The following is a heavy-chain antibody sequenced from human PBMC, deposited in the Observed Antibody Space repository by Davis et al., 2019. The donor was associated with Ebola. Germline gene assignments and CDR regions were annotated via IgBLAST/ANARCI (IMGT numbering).Heavy chain of an antibody. CDR2: IYYSGST. CDR1: GGSISSGDYY. CDR3: ARAEVLLWFGETQTDYGMDV. Sequence: PSETLSLTCTVSGGSISSGDYYWSWIRQPPGKGLEWIGYIYYSGSTYYNPSLKSRVTISVDTSKNQFSLKLSSVTAADTAVYYCARAEVLLWFGETQTDYGMDVWGQGTTVTVSS. D-gene: IGHD3-10*01. V-gene: IGHV4-30-4*01. J-gene: IGHJ6*02.